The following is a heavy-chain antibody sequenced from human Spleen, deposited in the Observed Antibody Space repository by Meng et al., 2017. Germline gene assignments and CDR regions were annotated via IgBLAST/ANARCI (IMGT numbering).Heavy chain of an antibody. CDR1: GFTFSSYS. V-gene: IGHV3-30*01. CDR2: ISYDGNNK. Sequence: GGSLRLSCAASGFTFSSYSMHWVRQAPGKGLEWVAVISYDGNNKYYADSVKGRFTISRDNSKNTLYLQMNSLRAEDTAVYYCAREAWYYGSGTYFDYWGQGTLVTVSS. J-gene: IGHJ4*02. D-gene: IGHD3-10*01. CDR3: AREAWYYGSGTYFDY.